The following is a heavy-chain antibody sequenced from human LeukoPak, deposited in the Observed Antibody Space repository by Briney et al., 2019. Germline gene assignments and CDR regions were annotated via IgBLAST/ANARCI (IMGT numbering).Heavy chain of an antibody. CDR1: GFTFSNYP. CDR2: VSSGSGII. Sequence: PGGSLRLSCAASGFTFSNYPMNWVRQAPGKGLEWVSYVSSGSGIISYADSVKGRFTISRDNAKNSLFLQMNSLRAEDTAVYYCARDPQYYYGSGYYFDYWGQGTLVTVSS. D-gene: IGHD3-10*01. J-gene: IGHJ4*02. CDR3: ARDPQYYYGSGYYFDY. V-gene: IGHV3-48*04.